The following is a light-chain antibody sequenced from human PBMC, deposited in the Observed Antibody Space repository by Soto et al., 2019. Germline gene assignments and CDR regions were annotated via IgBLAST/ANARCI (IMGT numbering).Light chain of an antibody. V-gene: IGKV2-28*01. CDR3: MQALQTPVT. CDR1: QSLLHSNGYNY. Sequence: DIVMTQSPLSLPVTPGEPASISCRSSQSLLHSNGYNYLVWYLQKPGQSPQLLIYLGSNRASGVPDRFSGSGSGTDFTLKISRVEAEDVGVYYCMQALQTPVTFGQGTKVEIK. J-gene: IGKJ1*01. CDR2: LGS.